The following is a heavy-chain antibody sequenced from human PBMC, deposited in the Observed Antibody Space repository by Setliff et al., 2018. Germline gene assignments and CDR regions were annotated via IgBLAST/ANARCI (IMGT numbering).Heavy chain of an antibody. CDR3: AKDGDNYHDSGDYYHEFDY. V-gene: IGHV3-48*01. CDR1: GFTFSTYA. CDR2: ISSSGLI. D-gene: IGHD3-22*01. Sequence: GGSLRLSCAASGFTFSTYAMNWLRQAPGRGLEWVSYISSSGLIYYADSVKGRFTISRDEAKNSLYLQMNSLRTEDTAVYYCAKDGDNYHDSGDYYHEFDYWGQGAQVTVSS. J-gene: IGHJ4*02.